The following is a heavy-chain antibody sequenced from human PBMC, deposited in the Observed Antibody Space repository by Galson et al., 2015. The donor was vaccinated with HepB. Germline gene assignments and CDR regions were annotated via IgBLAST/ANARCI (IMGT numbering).Heavy chain of an antibody. CDR2: INPNNGVT. CDR1: GYSFTGYF. J-gene: IGHJ6*03. V-gene: IGHV1-2*06. CDR3: ARDGTGTENYHVDV. Sequence: SVKVSCKASGYSFTGYFIHWVRQAPGQGLEWMGRINPNNGVTNYAQNFQGRVTMTRDTSITTAYIELNRLISDDTAIYYCARDGTGTENYHVDVWGNGTTVTVSS. D-gene: IGHD6-13*01.